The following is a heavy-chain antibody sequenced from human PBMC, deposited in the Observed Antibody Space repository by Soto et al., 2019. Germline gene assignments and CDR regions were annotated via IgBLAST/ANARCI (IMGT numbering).Heavy chain of an antibody. CDR1: GFTFSSYA. V-gene: IGHV3-23*01. CDR2: ISGSGGST. Sequence: GGSLRLSCAASGFTFSSYAMSWVRQAPGKGLEWVSAISGSGGSTYYADSVKGRFTISRDNSKNTLYLQMNSLRAEDTAVYYCAKDVIVVPGSNYYYYGMDVWVQGTTVTVSS. D-gene: IGHD2-2*01. CDR3: AKDVIVVPGSNYYYYGMDV. J-gene: IGHJ6*02.